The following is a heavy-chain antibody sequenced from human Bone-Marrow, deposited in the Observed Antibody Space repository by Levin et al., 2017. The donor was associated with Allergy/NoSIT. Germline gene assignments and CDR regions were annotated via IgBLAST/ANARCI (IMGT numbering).Heavy chain of an antibody. D-gene: IGHD2/OR15-2a*01. CDR1: GGTFRSDG. J-gene: IGHJ5*02. V-gene: IGHV1-69*13. Sequence: SVKVSCKAFGGTFRSDGINWVRQAPRQGLEWMGGIIPMFGIGNYGQKFQGRVTITADESTNTAYMELSSLRSEDTAVYYCARQYCTTTTCYDDVWFDAWGQGTLVAVSS. CDR2: IIPMFGIG. CDR3: ARQYCTTTTCYDDVWFDA.